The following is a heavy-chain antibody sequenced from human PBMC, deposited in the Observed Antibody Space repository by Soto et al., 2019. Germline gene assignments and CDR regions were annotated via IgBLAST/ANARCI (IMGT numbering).Heavy chain of an antibody. J-gene: IGHJ3*02. CDR1: GYTLTELS. D-gene: IGHD5-18*01. CDR3: ATSFLTAMVNHDAFDI. Sequence: WASVKVSCKVSGYTLTELSMHWVRQAPGKGLEWMGGFDPEDGETIYAQKFQGGVTMTEDTSTDTAYMELSSLRSEDTAVYYCATSFLTAMVNHDAFDIWGQGTMVTVS. CDR2: FDPEDGET. V-gene: IGHV1-24*01.